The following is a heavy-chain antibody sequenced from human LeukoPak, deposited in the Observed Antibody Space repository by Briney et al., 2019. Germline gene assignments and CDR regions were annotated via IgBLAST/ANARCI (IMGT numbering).Heavy chain of an antibody. CDR3: AKDLDGPDVFDI. J-gene: IGHJ3*02. CDR1: GFTFSSYA. CDR2: ITGSGGAT. Sequence: PGGSLRLSCAASGFTFSSYAMSWVRQAPGKGLEWVSAITGSGGATYYADSVKGRFTISRDNSKNTLNLQMNSLRAEDTAVYFCAKDLDGPDVFDIWGQGTMVIASS. V-gene: IGHV3-23*01. D-gene: IGHD3-3*01.